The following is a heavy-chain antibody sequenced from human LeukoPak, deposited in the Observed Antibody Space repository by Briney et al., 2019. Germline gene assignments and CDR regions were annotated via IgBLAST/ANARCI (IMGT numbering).Heavy chain of an antibody. V-gene: IGHV4-31*03. CDR3: ARGSRRDGYNLDY. J-gene: IGHJ4*02. D-gene: IGHD5-24*01. Sequence: SETLSLTCTVSGGSISSGGYYWSWIRQHPGKGLEWIGYIYYSGSTYYNPSLKSRVTISVDTSKNQFSLKLSSVTVADTAVYYCARGSRRDGYNLDYWGQGTLVTVSS. CDR1: GGSISSGGYY. CDR2: IYYSGST.